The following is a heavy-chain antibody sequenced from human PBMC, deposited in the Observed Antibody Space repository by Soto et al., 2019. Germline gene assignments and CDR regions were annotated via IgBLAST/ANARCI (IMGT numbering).Heavy chain of an antibody. CDR3: ALGVSAGVDY. CDR1: VYSFTSLD. V-gene: IGHV1-8*01. CDR2: MEPSTGRT. J-gene: IGHJ4*02. Sequence: QVQLVQSGAAVREPGASVKVSCKASVYSFTSLDINWVRQTAGQGLEWMGWMEPSTGRTGYAQKCQGRVTMTRDTSINTAYMELTTITSDDTAVYDCALGVSAGVDYWGQGTLVIVSS. D-gene: IGHD1-26*01.